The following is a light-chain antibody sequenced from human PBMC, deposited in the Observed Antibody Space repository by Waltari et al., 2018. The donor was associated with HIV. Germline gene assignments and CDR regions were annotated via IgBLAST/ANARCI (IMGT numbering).Light chain of an antibody. CDR1: QSVSDN. CDR2: GAS. V-gene: IGKV3-15*01. CDR3: QQYNNWPRT. Sequence: EIVMTQSPATLSVSPGARATLSCRASQSVSDNLAWYQQKPGQPPRLLIYGASTRATDIPARFSGSGSGTDFTLTISSLHSEDFAVYHCQQYNNWPRTFGQGTKLETK. J-gene: IGKJ2*01.